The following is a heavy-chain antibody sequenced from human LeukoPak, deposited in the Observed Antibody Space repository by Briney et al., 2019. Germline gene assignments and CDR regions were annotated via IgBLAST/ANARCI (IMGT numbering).Heavy chain of an antibody. CDR2: ISAYNGNT. CDR1: GYTFTSYG. D-gene: IGHD2-2*01. CDR3: ARDVVVVPAATYYCYYYGMDV. V-gene: IGHV1-18*01. J-gene: IGHJ6*02. Sequence: ASVKVCCKASGYTFTSYGISWVRQAPGQGLEWMGWISAYNGNTNYAQKLQGRVTMTTDTFTSTAYMELRSLRSDDTAAYYCARDVVVVPAATYYCYYYGMDVWGQGTTVTVSS.